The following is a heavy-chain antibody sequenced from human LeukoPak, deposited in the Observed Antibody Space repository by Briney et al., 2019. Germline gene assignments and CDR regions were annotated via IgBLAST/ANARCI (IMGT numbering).Heavy chain of an antibody. CDR3: AREWYDGAMLYFDY. CDR1: GFTFSSYS. Sequence: GSLRLSCAASGFTFSSYSMNWVRQPPGKGLEWIGEINHSGSTNYNPSLKSRVTMSVDTSKNQFSLKLSSVTAADTAVYYCAREWYDGAMLYFDYWGQGTLVTVSS. CDR2: INHSGST. V-gene: IGHV4-34*01. J-gene: IGHJ4*02. D-gene: IGHD3-16*01.